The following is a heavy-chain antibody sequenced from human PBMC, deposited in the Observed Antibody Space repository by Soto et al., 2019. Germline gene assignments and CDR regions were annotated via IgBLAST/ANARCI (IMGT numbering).Heavy chain of an antibody. CDR3: ARKVLGSTSRPEWWYFDL. Sequence: EVQLLESGGGLVQPGGSLRLSCVGSGFTFINYAMNWVRQTPGKGLEWVSGISGGGDRTFDADSVKGRFTISRDNSKNTVNLQMNSLSADDTDVYYCARKVLGSTSRPEWWYFDLWGRGTLVTVSS. D-gene: IGHD3-3*01. V-gene: IGHV3-23*01. CDR2: ISGGGDRT. J-gene: IGHJ2*01. CDR1: GFTFINYA.